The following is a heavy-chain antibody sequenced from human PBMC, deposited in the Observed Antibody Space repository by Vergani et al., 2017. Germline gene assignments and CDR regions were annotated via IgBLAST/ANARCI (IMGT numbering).Heavy chain of an antibody. CDR1: GYTFTGYY. CDR3: ASFYYMHTNFIFDYGMDV. CDR2: INPNSGGT. J-gene: IGHJ6*02. D-gene: IGHD3-10*01. Sequence: QVQLVQSGAEVKKPGASVKVSCKASGYTFTGYYMHWVRQAPGQGLEWMGWINPNSGGTNYAQKFQGRVTMTRDTSISTAYMELSRLRSDDTAVYYCASFYYMHTNFIFDYGMDVWGQGTTVTVSS. V-gene: IGHV1-2*02.